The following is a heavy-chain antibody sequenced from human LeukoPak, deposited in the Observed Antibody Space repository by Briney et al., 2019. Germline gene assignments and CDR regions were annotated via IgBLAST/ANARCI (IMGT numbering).Heavy chain of an antibody. D-gene: IGHD6-13*01. CDR3: ARGGYSSSWLARDY. Sequence: ASVKVSCKASGYTFTSYDINWVRQATGQGLEWMGYMNPASGNTGYAQKFQGRVTMTTDTSISTAYMELSRLRSDDTAVYYCARGGYSSSWLARDYWGQGTLVTVSS. CDR2: MNPASGNT. J-gene: IGHJ4*02. V-gene: IGHV1-8*01. CDR1: GYTFTSYD.